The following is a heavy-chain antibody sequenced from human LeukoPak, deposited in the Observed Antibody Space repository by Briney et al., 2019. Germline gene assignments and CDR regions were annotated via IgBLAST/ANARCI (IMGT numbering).Heavy chain of an antibody. D-gene: IGHD2-15*01. CDR1: GFTFSNYA. V-gene: IGHV3-30*02. CDR3: AKDRCSGGSCLWMDV. J-gene: IGHJ6*04. Sequence: VGSLRPSCAASGFTFSNYAIHGVRQAPRQGLGWGAFIRYVVSNKDYAHSVKGRFTISRDNSKNTLYLQMNSLRVEGTAVYYCAKDRCSGGSCLWMDVWGKGTTVTVSS. CDR2: IRYVVSNK.